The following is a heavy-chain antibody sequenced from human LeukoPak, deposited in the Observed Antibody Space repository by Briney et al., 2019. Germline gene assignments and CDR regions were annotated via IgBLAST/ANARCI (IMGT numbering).Heavy chain of an antibody. J-gene: IGHJ6*02. CDR1: GFTFSIHG. Sequence: GGSLRLSCAASGFTFSIHGMNWVRQTPGKGLEWVSYIINSGGTIYYADSVQGRFTISRDNAKNSLYLQMNSLRDEGTAVYYCARVGRGLYSMDVWGQGTTVTVSS. CDR3: ARVGRGLYSMDV. CDR2: IINSGGTI. D-gene: IGHD3-10*01. V-gene: IGHV3-48*02.